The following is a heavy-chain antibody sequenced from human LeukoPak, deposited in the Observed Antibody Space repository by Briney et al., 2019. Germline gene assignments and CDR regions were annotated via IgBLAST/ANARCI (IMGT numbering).Heavy chain of an antibody. J-gene: IGHJ4*02. CDR1: GGSISSGGYS. V-gene: IGHV4-30-2*01. CDR2: IYQSGST. Sequence: PSETLSLTCAVSGGSISSGGYSWSWIRQPPGKGLEWIGHIYQSGSTYYNPSLKSRVTISVDRSKNQFSLELTSVTAADTAVYFCARDKEKAVAGTVYWGQGTLVTVSS. D-gene: IGHD6-19*01. CDR3: ARDKEKAVAGTVY.